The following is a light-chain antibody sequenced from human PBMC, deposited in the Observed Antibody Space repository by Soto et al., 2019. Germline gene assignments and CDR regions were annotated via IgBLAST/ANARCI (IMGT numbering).Light chain of an antibody. CDR2: KAS. J-gene: IGKJ1*01. Sequence: DIQMTQFPSTLSASVGDRVTITCRASQSISNRLAWYQQKPGKAPKLLIYKASSLESGVPSRFSGSGSGTKFTLTISSLQPDDFATYYCQQYNNSFGQGTKVEI. CDR1: QSISNR. CDR3: QQYNNS. V-gene: IGKV1-5*03.